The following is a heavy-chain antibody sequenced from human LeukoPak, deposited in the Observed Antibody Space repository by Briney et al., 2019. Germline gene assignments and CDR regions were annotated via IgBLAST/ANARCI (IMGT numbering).Heavy chain of an antibody. D-gene: IGHD3-22*01. V-gene: IGHV3-15*01. J-gene: IGHJ3*02. CDR1: GFTFSNAW. CDR3: VVITRGDAFDI. Sequence: GGSLRLSCAASGFTFSNAWMSWVRQAPGKGLEWVGRIKSKTDGGTTDYAAPVKGRFTISRGDSKNTLYLQMNSLKTEDTAVYYCVVITRGDAFDIWGQGTMVTVSS. CDR2: IKSKTDGGTT.